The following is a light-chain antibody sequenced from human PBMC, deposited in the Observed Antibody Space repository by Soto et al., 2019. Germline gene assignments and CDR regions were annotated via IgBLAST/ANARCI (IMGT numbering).Light chain of an antibody. CDR1: QSVTSW. V-gene: IGKV1-5*03. J-gene: IGKJ1*01. Sequence: DIQVTQSPSTLSASVGDRVTITCRASQSVTSWLAWYQQKPGKAPNLLIYKASNLEYGVSSRFSGSGYGTEFTLTISSLQPDDFATYYCQQYRGYSWTFGQGTKVEIK. CDR2: KAS. CDR3: QQYRGYSWT.